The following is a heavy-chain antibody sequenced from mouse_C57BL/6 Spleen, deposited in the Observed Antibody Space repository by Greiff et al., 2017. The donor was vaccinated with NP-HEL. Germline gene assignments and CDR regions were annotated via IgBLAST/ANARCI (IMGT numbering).Heavy chain of an antibody. CDR2: ISSGSSTI. V-gene: IGHV5-17*01. J-gene: IGHJ2*01. CDR1: GFTFSDYG. D-gene: IGHD1-1*02. Sequence: DVTLVESGGGLVKPGGSLKLSCAASGFTFSDYGMHWVRQAPEKGPEWVAYISSGSSTIYYADTVKGRFTISRDNAKNTLFLQMTSLRSEDTAMYYCAREVGPFDYWGQGTTLTVSS. CDR3: AREVGPFDY.